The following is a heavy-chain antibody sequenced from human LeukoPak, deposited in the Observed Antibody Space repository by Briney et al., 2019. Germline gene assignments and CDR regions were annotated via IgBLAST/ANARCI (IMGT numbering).Heavy chain of an antibody. CDR2: IYTGGST. CDR3: ARDCRYCIGGSCSCYFDY. D-gene: IGHD2-15*01. Sequence: SETLSLICTVSGVSISSYYWSWIGQPAGKGLEWIGRIYTGGSTNYNPSLNSRVTISVDKSKNHLSLNLSSVTVADTAVYYCARDCRYCIGGSCSCYFDYWRQGGLVTVSS. CDR1: GVSISSYY. J-gene: IGHJ4*02. V-gene: IGHV4-4*07.